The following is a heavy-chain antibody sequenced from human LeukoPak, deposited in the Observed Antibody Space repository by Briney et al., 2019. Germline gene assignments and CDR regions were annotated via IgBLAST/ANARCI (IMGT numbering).Heavy chain of an antibody. CDR3: AKDHETYYYDSSGYYY. V-gene: IGHV3-23*01. CDR2: ISGSGGST. CDR1: GFTFSSYW. Sequence: GGSLRLSCAASGFTFSSYWMHWVRQAPGKGLEWVSAISGSGGSTYYADSVKGRFTISRDNSKNTLYLQMNSLRAEDTAVYYCAKDHETYYYDSSGYYYWGQGTLVTVSS. D-gene: IGHD3-22*01. J-gene: IGHJ4*02.